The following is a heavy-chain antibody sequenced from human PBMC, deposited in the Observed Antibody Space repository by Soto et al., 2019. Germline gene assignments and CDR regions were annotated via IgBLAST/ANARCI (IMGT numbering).Heavy chain of an antibody. D-gene: IGHD2-2*01. Sequence: GSLTLSCAASGFTFSSYGMHWVRQAPGKGLEWVAVISYDGSNKYYADSVKGRFTISRDNSKNTMYLQMNSLRAEDTALYYCARDPGYFSSSSGLEDNWFYPWGRGSLVTVSS. CDR3: ARDPGYFSSSSGLEDNWFYP. J-gene: IGHJ5*02. CDR2: ISYDGSNK. CDR1: GFTFSSYG. V-gene: IGHV3-30*03.